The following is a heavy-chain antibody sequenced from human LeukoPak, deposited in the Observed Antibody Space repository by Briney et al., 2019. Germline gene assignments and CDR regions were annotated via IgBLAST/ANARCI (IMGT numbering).Heavy chain of an antibody. CDR1: GFTFSNYW. V-gene: IGHV3-7*01. Sequence: PGGSLRLSCAASGFTFSNYWMSWVRQSPANGLEWLANINQDGSEIYYVDSVKGRFTIPRDNGKNSLYLQINSLRADDTAVYYCARDQGSPIVVRTTNWFFDLWGRGTLVTVSS. D-gene: IGHD2-2*01. CDR3: ARDQGSPIVVRTTNWFFDL. J-gene: IGHJ2*01. CDR2: INQDGSEI.